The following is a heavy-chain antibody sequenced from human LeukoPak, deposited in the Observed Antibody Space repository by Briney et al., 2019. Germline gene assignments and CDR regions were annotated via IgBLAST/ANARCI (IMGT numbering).Heavy chain of an antibody. Sequence: PSETLSLTCTVSGGSISSGSYYWSWIRQPAGKGLEWIGRIYTSGSNNYNPSLKRRVTISVVTSKNQCSLKLSSVTAADTAVYYCARAPRRQWPTWYYYYYMDVWGKGTTVTVSS. V-gene: IGHV4-61*02. CDR2: IYTSGSN. CDR3: ARAPRRQWPTWYYYYYMDV. D-gene: IGHD6-19*01. CDR1: GGSISSGSYY. J-gene: IGHJ6*03.